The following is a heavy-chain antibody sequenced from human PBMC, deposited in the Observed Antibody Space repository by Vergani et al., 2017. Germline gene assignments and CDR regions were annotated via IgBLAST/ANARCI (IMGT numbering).Heavy chain of an antibody. J-gene: IGHJ3*02. CDR3: ARARTQYGDYNLGAVAFDI. Sequence: EVQLLESGGGLVQPGGSLRLSCAASGFTFSSYAMSWVRQAPGKGLEWVSAISGSGGSTYYADSVKGRFTISRDNSKNTLYLQMNSLRAGDTAVYYCARARTQYGDYNLGAVAFDIWGQGTMVTVSS. D-gene: IGHD4-17*01. CDR1: GFTFSSYA. CDR2: ISGSGGST. V-gene: IGHV3-23*01.